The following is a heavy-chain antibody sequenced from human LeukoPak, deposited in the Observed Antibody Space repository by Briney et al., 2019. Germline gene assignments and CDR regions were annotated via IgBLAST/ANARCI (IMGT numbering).Heavy chain of an antibody. J-gene: IGHJ5*02. CDR1: GFTVSSNY. D-gene: IGHD1-1*01. V-gene: IGHV3-66*01. CDR2: IYSGGST. Sequence: GGSLRLSCAASGFTVSSNYMSWVRQAPGKGLEWVSVIYSGGSTYYADSVKGRFTISRDNSKNTQYLQMNSLRAEDTAVYYCARDANGIWPVDPWGQGTLVTVSS. CDR3: ARDANGIWPVDP.